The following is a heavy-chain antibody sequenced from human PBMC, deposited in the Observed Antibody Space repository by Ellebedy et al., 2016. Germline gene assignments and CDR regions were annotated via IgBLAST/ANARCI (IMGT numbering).Heavy chain of an antibody. CDR1: GGPFSGYY. V-gene: IGHV4-34*01. CDR2: INHSGST. Sequence: SETLSLTCAVYGGPFSGYYWIWIRQPPGKGLEWIGEINHSGSTNYNPSLKSRVTISVDTSKNQFSLKLSSVTAADTAVFYCARAPPYGDYAGYWGQGTLVTVSS. D-gene: IGHD4-17*01. CDR3: ARAPPYGDYAGY. J-gene: IGHJ4*02.